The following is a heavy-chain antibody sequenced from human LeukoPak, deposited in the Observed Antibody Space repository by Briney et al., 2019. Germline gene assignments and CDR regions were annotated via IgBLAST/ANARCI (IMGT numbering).Heavy chain of an antibody. CDR1: GGSISSGDYY. D-gene: IGHD3-3*01. J-gene: IGHJ4*02. Sequence: SETLSLTCTVSGGSISSGDYYWSWICQPPGKGLEWIGYIYYSGSTYYNPSLKSRVTISVDTSKNQFSLKLSSVTAADTAVYYCARERNTIFGVVPDYWGQGTLVTVSS. V-gene: IGHV4-30-4*01. CDR2: IYYSGST. CDR3: ARERNTIFGVVPDY.